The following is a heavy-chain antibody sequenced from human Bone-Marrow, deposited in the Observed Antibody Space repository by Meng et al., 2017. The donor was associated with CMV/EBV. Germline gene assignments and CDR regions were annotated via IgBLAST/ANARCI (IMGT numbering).Heavy chain of an antibody. CDR1: GFTFSSYA. D-gene: IGHD2-2*01. CDR2: ISGSGGSI. J-gene: IGHJ4*02. Sequence: GESLKISCAASGFTFSSYAMSWVRQAPGKGLEWVSAISGSGGSIYYADSVKGRFTISRDNSKNTLYLQMNSLRAEDTAVYYCAKEFRYCSSTSCWGQGTLVTVSS. CDR3: AKEFRYCSSTSC. V-gene: IGHV3-23*01.